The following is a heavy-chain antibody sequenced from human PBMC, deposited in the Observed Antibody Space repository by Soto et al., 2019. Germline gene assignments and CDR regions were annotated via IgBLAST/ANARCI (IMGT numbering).Heavy chain of an antibody. V-gene: IGHV1-46*01. CDR2: INPSGGST. CDR1: GYTFTSYY. Sequence: QVQLVQSGAEVKKPGASVKVSCKASGYTFTSYYMHWVRQAPGQGLEWVGIINPSGGSTSYAQKFQGRVTMTRDTSTSTVYMELSSLRSEDTAVYYCARDRCSSTSCYTDYYYGMDVWGQGTTVTVSS. D-gene: IGHD2-2*02. J-gene: IGHJ6*02. CDR3: ARDRCSSTSCYTDYYYGMDV.